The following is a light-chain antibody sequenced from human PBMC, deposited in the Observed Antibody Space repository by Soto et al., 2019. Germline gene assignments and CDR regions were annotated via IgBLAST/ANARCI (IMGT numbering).Light chain of an antibody. J-gene: IGKJ1*01. CDR1: QSVSSSY. Sequence: PGARVTLSCRASQSVSSSYLTWYQQKPGQAPRLLIYGASTRATSIPARFSGSGSGTDFTLTINSLQPEDFAVYYCQQDYNLPPWTFGQGTKVEIK. CDR3: QQDYNLPPWT. V-gene: IGKV3D-7*01. CDR2: GAS.